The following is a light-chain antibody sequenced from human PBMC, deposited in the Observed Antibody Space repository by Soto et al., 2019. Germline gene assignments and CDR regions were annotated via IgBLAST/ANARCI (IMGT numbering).Light chain of an antibody. CDR2: AAS. CDR1: QDISSW. Sequence: EIQMTQSPSSVSASVGDRVTITCRASQDISSWLDWYQQKPGKAPKFLIYAASNLQSGVPSRFSGSGSGTDFTLTISSLQPEDFATYYCQQANSWPITFGQGTRLEIK. V-gene: IGKV1-12*01. CDR3: QQANSWPIT. J-gene: IGKJ5*01.